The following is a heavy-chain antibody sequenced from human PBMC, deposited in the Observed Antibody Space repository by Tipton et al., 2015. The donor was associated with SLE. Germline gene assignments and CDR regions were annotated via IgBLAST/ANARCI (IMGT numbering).Heavy chain of an antibody. CDR1: GGSISSSSYY. CDR3: ARERRATYYDFWSGEGAFDY. J-gene: IGHJ4*02. V-gene: IGHV4-61*10. D-gene: IGHD3-3*01. CDR2: IYTIGYIYSSGST. Sequence: TLSLTCTVSGGSISSSSYYWSWVRQPAGKGLEWIGYIYTIGYIYSSGSTNYNPSLKSRVSISLDTSKNQFSLKLSSVTAADTAVYYCARERRATYYDFWSGEGAFDYWGQGTLVTVSS.